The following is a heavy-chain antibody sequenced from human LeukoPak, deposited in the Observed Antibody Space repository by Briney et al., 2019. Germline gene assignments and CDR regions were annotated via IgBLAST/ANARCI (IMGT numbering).Heavy chain of an antibody. D-gene: IGHD6-19*01. CDR1: GFTFSSYG. CDR3: AKDQWLVQYYFDY. CDR2: ISYDGSNK. Sequence: SGGSLRLSCAASGFTFSSYGMNWVRQAPGKGLEWVAVISYDGSNKYYADSVKGRFTISRDNSKNTLYLQMNSLRAEDTAVYYCAKDQWLVQYYFDYWGQGTLVTVSS. V-gene: IGHV3-30*18. J-gene: IGHJ4*02.